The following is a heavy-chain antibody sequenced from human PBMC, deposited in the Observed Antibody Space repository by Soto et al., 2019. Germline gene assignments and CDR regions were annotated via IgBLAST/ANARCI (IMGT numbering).Heavy chain of an antibody. J-gene: IGHJ6*02. D-gene: IGHD6-19*01. CDR1: GYSFTSYG. CDR2: ISAYNGNT. Sequence: QVQLVQSGAEVKKTGASVRVSCKASGYSFTSYGISWVRQAPGQGLEWMGWISAYNGNTNYAQKLQGRVTMTTDTSTSTAYMELRRLRSVNTAVYYCARQQWLYYYGMDVWGQGTTVTVSS. CDR3: ARQQWLYYYGMDV. V-gene: IGHV1-18*01.